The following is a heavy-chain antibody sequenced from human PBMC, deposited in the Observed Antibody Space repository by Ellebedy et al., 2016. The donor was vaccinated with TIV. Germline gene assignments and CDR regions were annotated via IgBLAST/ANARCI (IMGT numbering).Heavy chain of an antibody. CDR2: IQQDGSEK. Sequence: GGSLRLXCVASGFSFSTYGMSWVRQAPGRGLEWVANIQQDGSEKYYVDSVKGRFTLSRDESRHTVYLQMDNLRSEDTAVYYCAKDRNNWNDYYYYMDVWGKGTTVTVSS. V-gene: IGHV3-7*01. D-gene: IGHD1-20*01. CDR3: AKDRNNWNDYYYYMDV. J-gene: IGHJ6*03. CDR1: GFSFSTYG.